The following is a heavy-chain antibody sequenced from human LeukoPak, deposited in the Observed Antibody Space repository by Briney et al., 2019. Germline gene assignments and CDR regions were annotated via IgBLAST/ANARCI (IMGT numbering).Heavy chain of an antibody. Sequence: GGSLRLSCAASGFTFSSYAMTWVRQAAGKGLEWVAIIGGSGPTTFYADSVKGRFTISRDTSKDTLYLQMNSLRAEDTALYYCAKTFRAGVNFFDPWGQGTLVTVSS. CDR3: AKTFRAGVNFFDP. CDR1: GFTFSSYA. J-gene: IGHJ5*02. V-gene: IGHV3-23*01. CDR2: IGGSGPTT. D-gene: IGHD3-10*01.